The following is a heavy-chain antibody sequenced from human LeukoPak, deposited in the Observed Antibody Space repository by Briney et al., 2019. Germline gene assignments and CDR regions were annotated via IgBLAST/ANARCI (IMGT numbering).Heavy chain of an antibody. D-gene: IGHD3-10*01. Sequence: PGGSLRLSCVASGFSFSTYAMSWVRQAPGKGLEWVSVIYSGGSTYYADSVKGRFTISRDNSKNTLYLQMNSLRAEDTAVYYCARGPYGSGSYWVDYWGQGTLVTVSS. CDR2: IYSGGST. CDR3: ARGPYGSGSYWVDY. CDR1: GFSFSTYA. V-gene: IGHV3-53*01. J-gene: IGHJ4*02.